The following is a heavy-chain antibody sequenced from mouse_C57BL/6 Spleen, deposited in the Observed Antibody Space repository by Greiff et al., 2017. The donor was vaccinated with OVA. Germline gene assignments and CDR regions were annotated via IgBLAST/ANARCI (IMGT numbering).Heavy chain of an antibody. CDR3: ARSYGYDGVDY. D-gene: IGHD2-2*01. Sequence: QVKLQQSGAELVMPGASVKLSCKASGYTFTSYWMHWVKQRPGQGLEWIGEIDPSDSYTNYNQKFKGKSTLTVDKSSSTAYMQLSSLTSEDSAVYYCARSYGYDGVDYWGQGTTLTVSS. V-gene: IGHV1-69*01. CDR2: IDPSDSYT. CDR1: GYTFTSYW. J-gene: IGHJ2*01.